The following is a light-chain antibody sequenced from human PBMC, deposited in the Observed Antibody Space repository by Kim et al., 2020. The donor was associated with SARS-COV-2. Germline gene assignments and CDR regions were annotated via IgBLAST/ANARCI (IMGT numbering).Light chain of an antibody. CDR1: SSDVCRYNY. CDR3: GSHTTSTTYV. J-gene: IGLJ1*01. Sequence: GQSITISCTGTSSDVCRYNYVYWYQHHPDKVPKLMIYDVSERPSGVSSRFSGSKSGNTASLTISGLQAEDEAVYYCGSHTTSTTYVFGTGTKVTVL. CDR2: DVS. V-gene: IGLV2-14*03.